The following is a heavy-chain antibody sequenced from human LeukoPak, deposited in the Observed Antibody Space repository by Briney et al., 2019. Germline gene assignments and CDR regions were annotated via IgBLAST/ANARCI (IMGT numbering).Heavy chain of an antibody. CDR3: ATMTVASAFDY. Sequence: GGSLRLSCAASGFTFSSYEMNWVRQAPGKGLEWISYISGSGSTIYYADSVKGRFTISRDNAKNSLYLQMNSLRAEDTAVYYCATMTVASAFDYWGQGSLVTVSS. D-gene: IGHD6-19*01. CDR1: GFTFSSYE. J-gene: IGHJ4*02. CDR2: ISGSGSTI. V-gene: IGHV3-48*03.